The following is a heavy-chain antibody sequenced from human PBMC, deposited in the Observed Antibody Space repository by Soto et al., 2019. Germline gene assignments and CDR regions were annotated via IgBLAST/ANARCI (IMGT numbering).Heavy chain of an antibody. V-gene: IGHV4-38-2*01. Sequence: SETLSLTCAVSGYSISSGYYWGWIRQPPGKGLEWIGSIYHSGSTYYNPSLKSRVTISVDTSKNQFSLKLSSVTAADTAVYYCATFPGELNHEYHWSEYYFDYWGQGTLVTVSS. CDR1: GYSISSGYY. J-gene: IGHJ4*02. CDR3: ATFPGELNHEYHWSEYYFDY. D-gene: IGHD1-20*01. CDR2: IYHSGST.